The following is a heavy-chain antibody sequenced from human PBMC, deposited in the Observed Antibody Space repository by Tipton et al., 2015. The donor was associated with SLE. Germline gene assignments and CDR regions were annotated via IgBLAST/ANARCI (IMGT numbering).Heavy chain of an antibody. V-gene: IGHV4-34*01. CDR2: INHSGST. J-gene: IGHJ4*02. CDR3: ARVNPSYGLDY. CDR1: GFTFSDYY. Sequence: LRLSCAASGFTFSDYYMSWIRQAPGKGLEWIGEINHSGSTNYNPSLKSRVTISVDTSKNQFSLKLSSVTAADTAVYYCARVNPSYGLDYWGQGTLVTVSS. D-gene: IGHD5-18*01.